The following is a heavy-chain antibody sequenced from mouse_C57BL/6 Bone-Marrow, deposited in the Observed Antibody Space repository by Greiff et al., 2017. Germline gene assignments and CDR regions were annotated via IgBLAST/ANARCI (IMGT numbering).Heavy chain of an antibody. J-gene: IGHJ4*01. CDR3: ARSGWLLPYAMDY. D-gene: IGHD2-3*01. Sequence: VQLQQSGAELVRPGTSVKVSCKASGYAFTNYLIEWVKQRPGQGLEWIGVINPGSGGTNYNEKFKGKATLTADKSSSTAYMQLSSLTSEDSAVYVCARSGWLLPYAMDYWGQGTSVTVSS. CDR2: INPGSGGT. V-gene: IGHV1-54*01. CDR1: GYAFTNYL.